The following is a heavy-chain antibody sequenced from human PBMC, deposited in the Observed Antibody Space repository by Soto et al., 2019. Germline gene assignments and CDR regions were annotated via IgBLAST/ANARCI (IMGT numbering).Heavy chain of an antibody. Sequence: SQTLSLTCAISGDSVSNSNAAWNWIRQSPSRGLEWLGRTYYRSKWYNDYAVSVKSRIIINPDTSKNQFSLQLNSVTPEDTAVYYCARCIGGNCCSLDYWGQGTLVTVSS. J-gene: IGHJ4*02. CDR1: GDSVSNSNAA. CDR3: ARCIGGNCCSLDY. D-gene: IGHD2-15*01. CDR2: TYYRSKWYN. V-gene: IGHV6-1*01.